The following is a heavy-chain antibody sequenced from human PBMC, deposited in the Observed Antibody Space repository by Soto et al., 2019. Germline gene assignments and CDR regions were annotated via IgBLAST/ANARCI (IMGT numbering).Heavy chain of an antibody. D-gene: IGHD5-12*01. V-gene: IGHV3-66*01. J-gene: IGHJ4*02. CDR2: IYSGGST. CDR3: TTTTTSNY. CDR1: GFTVSSNY. Sequence: EVQLVESGGGLVQPGGSLRLSCAASGFTVSSNYMSWVRQAPGKGLEWVSVIYSGGSTYYADSVKGRYTISRDNTKNTLYLPMNSLRAEDTAVYYSTTTTTSNYWDSGTL.